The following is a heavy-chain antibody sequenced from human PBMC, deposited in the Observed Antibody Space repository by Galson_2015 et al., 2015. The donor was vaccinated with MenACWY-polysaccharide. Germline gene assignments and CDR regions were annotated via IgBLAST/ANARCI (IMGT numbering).Heavy chain of an antibody. D-gene: IGHD1-26*01. CDR1: GYIFTTSW. CDR2: IYPGDSDT. Sequence: QSGAEVKKPGESLTISCTGSGYIFTTSWIAWVRQMPGKGLECTGIIYPGDSDTRYSPSFQGQVTISADKSISTAYLQWSSLKASDTAIYYCARRSGSENWFDPWGQGTLVTVSS. V-gene: IGHV5-51*03. J-gene: IGHJ5*02. CDR3: ARRSGSENWFDP.